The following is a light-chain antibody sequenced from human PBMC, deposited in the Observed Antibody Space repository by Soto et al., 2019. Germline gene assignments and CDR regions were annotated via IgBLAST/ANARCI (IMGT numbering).Light chain of an antibody. CDR3: QRYGSSRPWT. J-gene: IGKJ1*01. CDR1: QSVSSNY. V-gene: IGKV3-20*01. Sequence: EMVLTQSPGTLSLSPGERATLSCRASQSVSSNYLAWYQQKPGQAPRLLIYGASSRATGVPDRFSGSGSGTDFTLTISRLEPADFAVYYCQRYGSSRPWTFGQGTKVDIK. CDR2: GAS.